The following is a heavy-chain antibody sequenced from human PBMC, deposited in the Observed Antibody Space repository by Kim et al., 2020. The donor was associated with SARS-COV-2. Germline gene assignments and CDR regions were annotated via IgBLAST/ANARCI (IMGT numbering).Heavy chain of an antibody. CDR1: GGSISSYY. Sequence: SETLSLTCTVSGGSISSYYWSWIRQPAGKGLEWIGRIYTSGSTNYNPSLKSRVTMSVDTSKNQFSLKLSSVTAADTAVYYCARASPVSLSILTGAFDIWGQGTMVTVSS. D-gene: IGHD1-1*01. V-gene: IGHV4-4*07. CDR2: IYTSGST. J-gene: IGHJ3*02. CDR3: ARASPVSLSILTGAFDI.